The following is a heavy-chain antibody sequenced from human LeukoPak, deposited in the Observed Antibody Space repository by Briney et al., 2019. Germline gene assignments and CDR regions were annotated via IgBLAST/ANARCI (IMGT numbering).Heavy chain of an antibody. CDR1: GDSISSNYW. CDR3: ARESWSYASKFHY. CDR2: ILQSGST. V-gene: IGHV4-4*02. D-gene: IGHD3-16*01. Sequence: SETLSLTCAVSGDSISSNYWWSWVRQSPGKGLEWIGEILQSGSTNYNPSLRSRVTISIDKSKNQFSLNLSSVTAADTAVYYCARESWSYASKFHYWGQGTLVTVSS. J-gene: IGHJ4*02.